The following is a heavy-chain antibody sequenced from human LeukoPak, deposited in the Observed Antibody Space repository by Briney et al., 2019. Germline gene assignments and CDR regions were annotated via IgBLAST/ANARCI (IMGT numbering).Heavy chain of an antibody. CDR1: GFIISSYW. V-gene: IGHV3-7*01. Sequence: GGSLRLSCAASGFIISSYWMTWVRQAPGKGLEWVANIKQDGSTKYYVDSVKGRFTISRDNAKNSLYLQMSSLRAEDSAVYYCATDPPWENDAFDVWGQGTLVTVSS. D-gene: IGHD1-26*01. J-gene: IGHJ3*01. CDR3: ATDPPWENDAFDV. CDR2: IKQDGSTK.